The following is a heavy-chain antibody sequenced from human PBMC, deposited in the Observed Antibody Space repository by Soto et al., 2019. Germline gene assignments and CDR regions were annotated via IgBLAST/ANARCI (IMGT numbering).Heavy chain of an antibody. J-gene: IGHJ4*02. CDR2: IYVSGST. CDR1: GASINSGGYY. CDR3: ASGNAWAVLLAY. D-gene: IGHD3-10*01. Sequence: NPSETLSLTCTVSGASINSGGYYWSWIRQRPGRGLEWIGYIYVSGSTYYNPSLESRITISLDTSQNQFSLKLFSVTAADTAIYYCASGNAWAVLLAYWGQGALVTVSS. V-gene: IGHV4-31*03.